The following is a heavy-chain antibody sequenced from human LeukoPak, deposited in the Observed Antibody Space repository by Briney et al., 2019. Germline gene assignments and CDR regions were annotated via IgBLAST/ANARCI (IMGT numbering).Heavy chain of an antibody. CDR1: GYTFTSSW. J-gene: IGHJ6*02. V-gene: IGHV5-51*01. CDR3: VYCSGGSSSYGMDV. CDR2: INLGDSDT. Sequence: GESLKISCKGAGYTFTSSWIAWVRQLPGKGLEWMGIINLGDSDTRYSPSFQGQVTISADKSISTAYLQWSSLKASDTAIYFCVYCSGGSSSYGMDVWGQGTTVTVSS. D-gene: IGHD2-15*01.